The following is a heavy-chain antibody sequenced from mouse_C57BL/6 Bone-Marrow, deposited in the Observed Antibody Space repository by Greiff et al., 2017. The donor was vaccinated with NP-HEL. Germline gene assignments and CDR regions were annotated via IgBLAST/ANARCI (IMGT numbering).Heavy chain of an antibody. Sequence: VQLQQSGAELVKPGASVKLPCKASGYTFTSYWMHWVKQRPGQGLEWIGMIHPNSGSTNYNEKFKSKATLTVDKSSSTAYMQLSSLTSEDSAVYYCARKRVLLRSAWFAYWGQGTLVTVSA. V-gene: IGHV1-64*01. CDR1: GYTFTSYW. CDR2: IHPNSGST. D-gene: IGHD1-1*01. J-gene: IGHJ3*01. CDR3: ARKRVLLRSAWFAY.